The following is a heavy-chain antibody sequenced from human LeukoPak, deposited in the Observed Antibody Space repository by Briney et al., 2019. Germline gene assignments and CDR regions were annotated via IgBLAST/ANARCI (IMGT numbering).Heavy chain of an antibody. CDR1: GYTFTGYY. V-gene: IGHV1-2*02. J-gene: IGHJ4*02. Sequence: ASVKVSCKASGYTFTGYYMHWVRQAPGQGLEWMGWINSNSGGTNYAQKFQGRVTMTRDTSISTAYMELSRLRSDDTAVYYCARSDYSNYVNYFDYWGQGTLVTVSS. CDR2: INSNSGGT. D-gene: IGHD4-11*01. CDR3: ARSDYSNYVNYFDY.